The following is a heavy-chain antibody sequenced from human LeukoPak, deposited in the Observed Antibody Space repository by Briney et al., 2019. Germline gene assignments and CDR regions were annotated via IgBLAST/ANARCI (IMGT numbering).Heavy chain of an antibody. D-gene: IGHD6-13*01. J-gene: IGHJ4*02. CDR3: AKGPTGYTSSWYNPLDS. V-gene: IGHV3-74*01. CDR2: INSDGSST. CDR1: GFTFSSYW. Sequence: PGGSLRLSCAASGFTFSSYWMHWVRQAPGKGLVWVSRINSDGSSTSYADSVKGRFTISRDNSKNTLYLQMNSLRAEDTAVYYCAKGPTGYTSSWYNPLDSGAQETLVPVPS.